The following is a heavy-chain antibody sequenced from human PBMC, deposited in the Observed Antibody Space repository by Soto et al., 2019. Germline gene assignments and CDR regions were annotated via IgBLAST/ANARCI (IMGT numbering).Heavy chain of an antibody. J-gene: IGHJ4*02. Sequence: QVQLQESGPGLVKPSETLSLTCTVSGGSVSSGSYYWSWIRQPPGKGLEWIGYIYYSGSTNYNPSLKGRVTISVDTSKNQFSLKLSSVTAADTAVYYCARDSSGYYRYWGQGTLVTVSS. D-gene: IGHD3-22*01. CDR3: ARDSSGYYRY. V-gene: IGHV4-61*01. CDR2: IYYSGST. CDR1: GGSVSSGSYY.